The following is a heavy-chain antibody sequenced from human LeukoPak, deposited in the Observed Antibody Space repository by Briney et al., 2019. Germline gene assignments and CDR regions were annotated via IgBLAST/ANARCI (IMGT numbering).Heavy chain of an antibody. CDR3: AKDQEFYYYDSSGYYYDY. CDR1: GFTFSSYA. J-gene: IGHJ4*02. D-gene: IGHD3-22*01. V-gene: IGHV3-23*01. Sequence: PGGSLRLSCAASGFTFSSYAMSWVRQAPGKGLEWVSVISGSGGSTYYADSVKGRFTISRDNSKNTLYLQMNSLRAEDTAVYYCAKDQEFYYYDSSGYYYDYWGQGTLVTVSS. CDR2: ISGSGGST.